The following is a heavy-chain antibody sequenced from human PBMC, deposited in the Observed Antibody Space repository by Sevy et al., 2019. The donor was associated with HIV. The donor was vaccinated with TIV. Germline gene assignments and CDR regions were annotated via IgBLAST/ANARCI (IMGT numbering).Heavy chain of an antibody. CDR3: ARHRYCSSTSCYRPYYYYMDV. V-gene: IGHV4-59*08. Sequence: SETLSLTCTVSGGSISSYYWSWIRQPPGKGLEWIGYIYYSGSTNYNPSLKSRVTISVDTSKNQFSLKLSSVTAADTAVYYCARHRYCSSTSCYRPYYYYMDVWGKGTTVTVSS. J-gene: IGHJ6*03. CDR1: GGSISSYY. D-gene: IGHD2-2*01. CDR2: IYYSGST.